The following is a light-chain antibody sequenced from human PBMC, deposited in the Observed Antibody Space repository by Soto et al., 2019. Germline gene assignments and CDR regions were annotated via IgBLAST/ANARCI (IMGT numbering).Light chain of an antibody. J-gene: IGKJ2*01. V-gene: IGKV3-15*01. CDR3: QQIHSTSSYT. Sequence: EVVMRQSPATLSVSPGEGATLSCRASQGIGDTLAWYQHKPGQTPRLLIYDTSTRATGVPARFSGSRSGTEFTLTISSLQPEDFGTYYCQQIHSTSSYTFGQGSRVDVK. CDR1: QGIGDT. CDR2: DTS.